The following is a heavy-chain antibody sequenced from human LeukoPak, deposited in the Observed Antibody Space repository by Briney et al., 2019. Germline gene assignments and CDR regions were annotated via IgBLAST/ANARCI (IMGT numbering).Heavy chain of an antibody. V-gene: IGHV3-21*01. CDR2: ISSSSSYI. CDR1: GFTFSSYS. J-gene: IGHJ3*02. D-gene: IGHD3-10*01. Sequence: GGSLRLSCAASGFTFSSYSMNWVRQAPGKGLEWVSSISSSSSYIYYADSVKGRFTISRDNAKNSLYLQMNSLRAEDTAVYYCARGYGSGSYHRAFHIWGQGTMVTVSS. CDR3: ARGYGSGSYHRAFHI.